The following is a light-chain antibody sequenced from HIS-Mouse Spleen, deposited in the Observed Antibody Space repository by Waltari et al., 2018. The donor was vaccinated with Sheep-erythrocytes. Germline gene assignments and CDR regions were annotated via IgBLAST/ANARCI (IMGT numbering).Light chain of an antibody. Sequence: QSALTQPPSASGSPGQSVTIPCTGTSSDVGGYNYVSWYQQHPGKAPKLMIYGVSKRPSGVPDRFSGSNAGNTASLTVSGLQAEDEADYYCSSYAGSNNWVFGGGTKLTVL. J-gene: IGLJ3*02. CDR3: SSYAGSNNWV. CDR1: SSDVGGYNY. CDR2: GVS. V-gene: IGLV2-8*01.